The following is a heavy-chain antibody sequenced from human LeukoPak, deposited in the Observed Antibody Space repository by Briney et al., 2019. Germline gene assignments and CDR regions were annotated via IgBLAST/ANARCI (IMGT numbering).Heavy chain of an antibody. CDR1: GFTVSSNY. CDR3: ARQERDSSGYWFDP. D-gene: IGHD6-19*01. CDR2: IYSGGST. Sequence: PGGSLRLSCAASGFTVSSNYMSWVRQAPGKGLEWVSVIYSGGSTYYADSVKGRFTISRDNSKNTLYLKMNSLRAEDTAVYYCARQERDSSGYWFDPWGQGTLVTVSS. J-gene: IGHJ5*02. V-gene: IGHV3-53*01.